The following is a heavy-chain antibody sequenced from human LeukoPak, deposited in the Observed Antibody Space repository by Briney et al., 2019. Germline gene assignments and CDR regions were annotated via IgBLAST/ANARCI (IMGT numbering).Heavy chain of an antibody. CDR1: SGSIRSYY. Sequence: SETLSLTCTVSSGSIRSYYWNWIRQPPGKGLEWIGYIYYDGSTNYNPSLKSRVTISLDTSKNQFSMKLNSVTAADTAVYYCARGPWAYFDYWGQGTLVSVSS. V-gene: IGHV4-59*01. D-gene: IGHD7-27*01. CDR2: IYYDGST. CDR3: ARGPWAYFDY. J-gene: IGHJ4*02.